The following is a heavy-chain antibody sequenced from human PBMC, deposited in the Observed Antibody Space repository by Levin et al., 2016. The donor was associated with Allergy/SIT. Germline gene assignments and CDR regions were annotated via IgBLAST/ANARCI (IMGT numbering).Heavy chain of an antibody. D-gene: IGHD4-11*01. CDR1: GFTFSSYW. CDR3: ASQKTTWGRWGY. J-gene: IGHJ4*02. Sequence: GESLKISCAASGFTFSSYWMHWVRQAPGKGLVWVSRINSDGSSTSYADSVKGRFTISRDNAKNTLYLQMNSLRAEDTAVYYGASQKTTWGRWGYWGQGTLVTVSS. CDR2: INSDGSST. V-gene: IGHV3-74*01.